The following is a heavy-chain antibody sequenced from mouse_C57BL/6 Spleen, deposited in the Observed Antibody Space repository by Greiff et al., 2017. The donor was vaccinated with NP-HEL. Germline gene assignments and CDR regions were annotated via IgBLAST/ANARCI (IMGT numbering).Heavy chain of an antibody. CDR3: ARDGADSSGFDY. V-gene: IGHV5-4*01. J-gene: IGHJ2*01. Sequence: EVQVVESGGGLVKPGGSLKLSCAASGFTFSSYAMSWVRQTPEKRLEWVATISDGGSYTYYPDNVKGRFTISRDNANNNQYLQMSHLKSEDTAMYYCARDGADSSGFDYWGQGTTLTVSS. D-gene: IGHD3-2*02. CDR2: ISDGGSYT. CDR1: GFTFSSYA.